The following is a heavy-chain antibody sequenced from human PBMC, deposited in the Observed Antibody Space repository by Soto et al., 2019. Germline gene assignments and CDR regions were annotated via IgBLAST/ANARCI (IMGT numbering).Heavy chain of an antibody. CDR3: ARGYDFWSGYYRYYYGMDV. CDR2: IIPIFGTA. CDR1: GGTFSSYA. J-gene: IGHJ6*02. Sequence: QVQLVQSGAEVKKPGSSVKVSCKASGGTFSSYAISWVRQAPGQGLEWMGGIIPIFGTANYAQKFQGRVKITADESTSTAYMELSSLRSEDTAVYYCARGYDFWSGYYRYYYGMDVWGQGTTVTVSS. V-gene: IGHV1-69*01. D-gene: IGHD3-3*01.